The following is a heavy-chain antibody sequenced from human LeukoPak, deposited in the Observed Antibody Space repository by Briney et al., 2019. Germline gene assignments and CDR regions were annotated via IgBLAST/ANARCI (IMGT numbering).Heavy chain of an antibody. D-gene: IGHD4-23*01. V-gene: IGHV3-21*01. CDR3: ATDGGNRNY. J-gene: IGHJ4*02. CDR1: GFTFNTYS. CDR2: ISSSSSYI. Sequence: GGSLRLSCAASGFTFNTYSMNWVRQAPGKGLEWVSSISSSSSYIYYADSVKGRFTISRGNAKNSLYLQMNSLRAEDTAVYYCATDGGNRNYWGQGTLVTVSS.